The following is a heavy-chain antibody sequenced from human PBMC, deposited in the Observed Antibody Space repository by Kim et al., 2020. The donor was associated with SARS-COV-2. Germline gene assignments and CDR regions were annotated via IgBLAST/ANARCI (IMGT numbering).Heavy chain of an antibody. CDR2: ISSSSSYI. CDR1: GFTFSSYS. Sequence: GGSLRLSCAASGFTFSSYSMNWVRQAPGKGLEWVSSISSSSSYIYYADSVKGRFTISRDNAKNSLYLQMNSLRAEDTAVYYCARDPPRIAVAGRDTTDYWGQGTLVTVSS. J-gene: IGHJ4*02. D-gene: IGHD6-19*01. CDR3: ARDPPRIAVAGRDTTDY. V-gene: IGHV3-21*01.